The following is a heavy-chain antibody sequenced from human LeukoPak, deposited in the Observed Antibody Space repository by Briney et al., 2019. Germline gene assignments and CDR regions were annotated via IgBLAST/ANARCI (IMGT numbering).Heavy chain of an antibody. J-gene: IGHJ4*02. Sequence: GGSLRLSCAASGFNFGDSRMTWVRLAPGKGLQWVANVNQDGTEKHFLDSVEGRFTISRDNAKKSLYLQMSSLRPEDTALYFCVKGDWYFESWGQGTLVTVSS. CDR3: VKGDWYFES. D-gene: IGHD2-21*01. CDR2: VNQDGTEK. V-gene: IGHV3-7*04. CDR1: GFNFGDSR.